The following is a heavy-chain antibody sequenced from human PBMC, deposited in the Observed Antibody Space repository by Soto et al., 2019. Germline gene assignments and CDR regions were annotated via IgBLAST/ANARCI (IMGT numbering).Heavy chain of an antibody. CDR3: ASPYGSGSYRNYYYYMDV. V-gene: IGHV3-66*01. CDR1: GFTVSSNS. CDR2: IYSGGST. J-gene: IGHJ6*03. D-gene: IGHD3-10*01. Sequence: EVQLVESGGGLVQPGGSLRLSCAASGFTVSSNSMSWVRQAPGKGLEWVSVIYSGGSTYYADSVKGRFTISRDNSKNTLYLQMNSLRAEDTAVYYCASPYGSGSYRNYYYYMDVWGKGTTVTVSS.